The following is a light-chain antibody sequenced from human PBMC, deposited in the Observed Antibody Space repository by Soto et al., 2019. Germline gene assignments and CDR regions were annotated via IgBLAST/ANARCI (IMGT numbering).Light chain of an antibody. Sequence: EIVLTQSPGTLSLSPGERATLSCRASQSVSSTYLGWYQQKPGQAPRLLIYGASSRATGIPDRFSGSGSGTDFTLTIGRLEPEDFAVYYCQLYGSSPPRTFGQGTKEEVK. V-gene: IGKV3-20*01. J-gene: IGKJ1*01. CDR3: QLYGSSPPRT. CDR2: GAS. CDR1: QSVSSTY.